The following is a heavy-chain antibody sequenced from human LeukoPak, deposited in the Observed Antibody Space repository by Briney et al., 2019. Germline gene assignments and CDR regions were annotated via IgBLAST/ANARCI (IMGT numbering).Heavy chain of an antibody. CDR3: ARDRSKYCSSTSCYFMGWFDP. D-gene: IGHD2-2*01. Sequence: SVKVSCKASGGTFSSYAISWVRQAPGQGLEWMGGIIPIFGTANYAQKFQGRVTITADESTSTAYMELSSLRSEDTALYYCARDRSKYCSSTSCYFMGWFDPWGQGTLVTVSS. CDR1: GGTFSSYA. J-gene: IGHJ5*02. V-gene: IGHV1-69*13. CDR2: IIPIFGTA.